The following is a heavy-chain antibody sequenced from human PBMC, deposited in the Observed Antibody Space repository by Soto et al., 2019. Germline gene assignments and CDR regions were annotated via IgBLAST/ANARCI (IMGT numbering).Heavy chain of an antibody. CDR3: ARGDYYDSSGYYLGH. Sequence: SEILSHRCSVAGGSSSGYGGSWIRQPTGKGLEWIGYIYYSGSTNYNPSLKSRVTISVDTSKNQFSLKLSSVTAADTAVYYCARGDYYDSSGYYLGHWGQGTLVTVSS. D-gene: IGHD3-22*01. J-gene: IGHJ4*02. CDR1: GGSSSGYG. CDR2: IYYSGST. V-gene: IGHV4-59*01.